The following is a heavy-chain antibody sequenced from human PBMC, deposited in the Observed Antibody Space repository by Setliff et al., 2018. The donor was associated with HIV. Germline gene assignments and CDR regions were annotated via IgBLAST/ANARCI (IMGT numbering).Heavy chain of an antibody. CDR3: GTYPPNCNYGAAAFDI. CDR2: INPNSADT. J-gene: IGHJ3*02. V-gene: IGHV1-2*02. D-gene: IGHD4-17*01. Sequence: ASVKVSCKDSGYKLTGYYLQWVRQAHGQGLEWMAWINPNSADTRIAQKFEGRVTMTWDTSLTTAYMELSSLRSDDTALYYCGTYPPNCNYGAAAFDIWGQGTLVTVAS. CDR1: GYKLTGYY.